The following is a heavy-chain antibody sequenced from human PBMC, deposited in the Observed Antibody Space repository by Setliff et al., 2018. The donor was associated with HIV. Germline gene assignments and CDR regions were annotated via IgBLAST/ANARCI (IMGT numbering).Heavy chain of an antibody. V-gene: IGHV1-69*05. CDR3: ARGITMVRGPEENWFDP. D-gene: IGHD3-10*01. J-gene: IGHJ5*02. Sequence: ASVKVSCKASGGTFSSYAISWVRQAPGQGLEWMGGIIPIFGTANYAQKFQGRVTITTDESTSTAYMELSSLRSEDTAVYYCARGITMVRGPEENWFDPWGQEPWSPSP. CDR2: IIPIFGTA. CDR1: GGTFSSYA.